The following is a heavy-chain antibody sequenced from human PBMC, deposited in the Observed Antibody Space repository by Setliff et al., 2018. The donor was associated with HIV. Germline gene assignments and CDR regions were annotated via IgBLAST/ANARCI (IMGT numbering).Heavy chain of an antibody. CDR1: GFTFSSYA. J-gene: IGHJ6*03. Sequence: GGSLRLSCAASGFTFSSYAMSWVRQAPGKGLEWVSGISSSGGSTFYADSVKGRFTISRDNSKNTLYLQMNSLRAEDTAVYYCAKVHPPDMDVWGKGTTVTVSS. V-gene: IGHV3-23*01. CDR3: AKVHPPDMDV. CDR2: ISSSGGST.